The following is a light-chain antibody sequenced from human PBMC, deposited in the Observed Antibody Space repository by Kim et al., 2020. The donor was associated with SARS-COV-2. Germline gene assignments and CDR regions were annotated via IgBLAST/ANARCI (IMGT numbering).Light chain of an antibody. CDR2: TAS. V-gene: IGKV1-5*03. Sequence: SASVGDRVDITCRASQSVTTSLAWFQQKPGKAPKVLIYTASTLKSGVPSRFSGSGSGTEFTLTISSLQPDDSATYYCQHYHTYHGNVGQGTKLEI. CDR3: QHYHTYHGN. CDR1: QSVTTS. J-gene: IGKJ2*01.